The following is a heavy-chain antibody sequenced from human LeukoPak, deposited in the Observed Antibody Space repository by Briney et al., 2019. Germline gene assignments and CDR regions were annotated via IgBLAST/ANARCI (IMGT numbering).Heavy chain of an antibody. D-gene: IGHD6-25*01. CDR3: ARVSGAYYYNYGMDV. V-gene: IGHV3-7*01. CDR2: IKKDGSEK. J-gene: IGHJ6*02. Sequence: PGGSLRLSCAASGFTVSSNYMSWVRQAPGKGLEWVANIKKDGSEKYYVDSVKGRFTISRDNAKNSLYLQMNSLRAEDTAVYYCARVSGAYYYNYGMDVWDQGTTVTVSS. CDR1: GFTVSSNY.